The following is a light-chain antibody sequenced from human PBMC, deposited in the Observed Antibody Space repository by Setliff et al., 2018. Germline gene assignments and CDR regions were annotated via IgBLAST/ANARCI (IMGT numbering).Light chain of an antibody. V-gene: IGLV2-23*02. CDR2: DVN. J-gene: IGLJ2*01. Sequence: SALTQPASMSGSPGQSITISCSGTSSDVGAYDYVSWYQKHPDKAPKLIIYDVNKRPSGVSNRFSGSKSVNTASLTISGLQAEDEGDYYCYSYAGGDTYAIFGGGTKVTVL. CDR3: YSYAGGDTYAI. CDR1: SSDVGAYDY.